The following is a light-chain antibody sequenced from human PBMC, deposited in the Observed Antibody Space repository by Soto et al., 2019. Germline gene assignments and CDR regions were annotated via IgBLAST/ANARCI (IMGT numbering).Light chain of an antibody. Sequence: QSALTQPASVSGSPGQSITISCTGTSSDVGGYNYVSWYQQHPGKAPKLMIYEVSSRPSGVSNRFSGSKSGNTASLTISGLQAEDEADYYCSSYTSSSTFYVFGTGTKVT. CDR1: SSDVGGYNY. V-gene: IGLV2-14*01. J-gene: IGLJ1*01. CDR3: SSYTSSSTFYV. CDR2: EVS.